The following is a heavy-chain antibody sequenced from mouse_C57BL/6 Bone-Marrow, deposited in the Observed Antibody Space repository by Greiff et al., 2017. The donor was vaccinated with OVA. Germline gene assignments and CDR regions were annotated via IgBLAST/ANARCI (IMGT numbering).Heavy chain of an antibody. J-gene: IGHJ3*01. CDR1: GFTFNDYH. CDR3: VKAVSSGSSYTWFAY. Sequence: EVKVVESGGGLVQPGASLRLSCAASGFTFNDYHMSWVRQPPGKAPEWLALIRNKANGYATEYTASVKGPFTISRDNSQNILYLQMNTLRAEDSATYYCVKAVSSGSSYTWFAYWGQGTLVTVSA. V-gene: IGHV7-4*01. CDR2: IRNKANGYAT. D-gene: IGHD1-1*01.